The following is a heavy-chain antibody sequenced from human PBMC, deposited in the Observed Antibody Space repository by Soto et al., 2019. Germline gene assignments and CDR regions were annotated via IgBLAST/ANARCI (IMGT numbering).Heavy chain of an antibody. J-gene: IGHJ4*02. D-gene: IGHD3-10*01. CDR3: AKDRGRSGSYVDY. Sequence: GGSLRLSCAASGFTFSSYGMHWVRQAPGKGLEWVAVISYDGSNKYYADSVKGRFTISRDNSKNTLYLQMNSLRAEDTAVYYCAKDRGRSGSYVDYWGQGTLVTVSS. CDR1: GFTFSSYG. V-gene: IGHV3-30*18. CDR2: ISYDGSNK.